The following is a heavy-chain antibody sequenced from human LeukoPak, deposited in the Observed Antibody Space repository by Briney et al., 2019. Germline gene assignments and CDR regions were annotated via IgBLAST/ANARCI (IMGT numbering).Heavy chain of an antibody. V-gene: IGHV4-39*01. D-gene: IGHD3-3*01. CDR1: GDSIKSGDAY. Sequence: SETLSLTCSVSGDSIKSGDAYWGWIRQSPLKGLEWIATIYYVGSPHYNPSLNSRRVTMSVDTAKNQFSLTLTSVTAADTAVYYCARLPITKRAMDVWGQGTTVTVSS. CDR3: ARLPITKRAMDV. J-gene: IGHJ6*02. CDR2: IYYVGSP.